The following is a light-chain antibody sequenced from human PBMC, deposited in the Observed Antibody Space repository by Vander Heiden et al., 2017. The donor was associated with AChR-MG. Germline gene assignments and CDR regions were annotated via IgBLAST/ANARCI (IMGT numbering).Light chain of an antibody. Sequence: EIVLTQSPATLSLSPGERASLSCRASQSVSSSLAWYQQKPGQAPRLLIYEASNRATGIPASFSGSGSGTDFTLTISTLEPEDFAVYYCQQRSNWHRTFGQGTKLESK. CDR3: QQRSNWHRT. CDR1: QSVSSS. V-gene: IGKV3-11*01. CDR2: EAS. J-gene: IGKJ2*01.